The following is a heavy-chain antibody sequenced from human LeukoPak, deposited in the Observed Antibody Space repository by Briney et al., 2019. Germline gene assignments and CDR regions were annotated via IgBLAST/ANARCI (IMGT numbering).Heavy chain of an antibody. CDR2: IYYSGST. D-gene: IGHD6-13*01. V-gene: IGHV4-30-4*08. CDR3: ARDMYSSSWQYNWFDP. Sequence: SQTLSLTCTVSGGSISSGDYYWSWIRQPPGKGLEWIGYIYYSGSTYYNPSLKSRVTISVDTSKNQLSLKLSSVTAADTAVYYCARDMYSSSWQYNWFDPWGQGTLVTVSS. J-gene: IGHJ5*02. CDR1: GGSISSGDYY.